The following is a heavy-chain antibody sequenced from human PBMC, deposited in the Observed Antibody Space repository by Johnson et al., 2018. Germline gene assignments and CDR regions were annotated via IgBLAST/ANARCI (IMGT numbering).Heavy chain of an antibody. CDR1: GFTFSSYS. CDR2: ISSSSSTI. CDR3: AKAPVGWLGEGAEYFQH. D-gene: IGHD3-3*01. V-gene: IGHV3-21*05. Sequence: EVQLVESGGGLVKPGGSLRLSCAASGFTFSSYSMNWVRQAPGKGLEWVSYISSSSSTIYYADSVKGRFTISRDNAKNSLYLQMNSLRAEDTALYYCAKAPVGWLGEGAEYFQHWGQGTLVTVSS. J-gene: IGHJ1*01.